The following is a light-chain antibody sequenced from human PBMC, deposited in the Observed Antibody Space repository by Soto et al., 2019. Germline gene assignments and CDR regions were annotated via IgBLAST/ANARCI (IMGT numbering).Light chain of an antibody. CDR2: DAS. V-gene: IGKV3D-20*01. J-gene: IGKJ4*01. CDR3: QQYGSSLT. CDR1: QSIYSS. Sequence: EIVMTQSPASLSVSPGGRATLSCRASQSIYSSLGWYQQKPGLAPRLLIYDASSRATGIPDRFSGSGSATDFTLTISGLEPEDFAVYYCQQYGSSLTFGGGTKV.